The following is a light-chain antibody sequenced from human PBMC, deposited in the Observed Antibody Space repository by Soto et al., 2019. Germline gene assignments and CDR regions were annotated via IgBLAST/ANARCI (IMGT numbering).Light chain of an antibody. CDR3: CSYAGSSTFYV. CDR1: SSDVGSYNL. V-gene: IGLV2-23*02. J-gene: IGLJ1*01. CDR2: EVS. Sequence: QSVLTQPASVSGSPGQSVTISCTGTSSDVGSYNLVSWYQQHPGKAPKLMIYEVSKRPSGVSNRFSGSKSGNTASLTISGLRAEDEADYYCCSYAGSSTFYVFGTGTKVTVL.